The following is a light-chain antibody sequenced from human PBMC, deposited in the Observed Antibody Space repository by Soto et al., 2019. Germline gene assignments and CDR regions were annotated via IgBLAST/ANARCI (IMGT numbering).Light chain of an antibody. Sequence: ESVLTQAPATLALSPGERATLSCGASQSVSSSYVAWYQQKPGLAPRLLIYDASSRATGIPDRFSGSGSGTDFTLTIGRLVLEDFAVYCCQEYDNSVLVSFCGGTKVDI. J-gene: IGKJ4*01. CDR1: QSVSSSY. CDR2: DAS. CDR3: QEYDNSVLVS. V-gene: IGKV3D-20*01.